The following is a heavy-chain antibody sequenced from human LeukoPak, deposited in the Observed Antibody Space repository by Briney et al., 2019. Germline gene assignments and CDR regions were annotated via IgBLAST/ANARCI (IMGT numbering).Heavy chain of an antibody. J-gene: IGHJ5*02. D-gene: IGHD5-24*01. V-gene: IGHV3-30*18. CDR3: AKIEMATIP. Sequence: GGPLRLSCAASGFTFSSYGMHWVRQAPGKGLEWVAVISYDGSNKYYADSVKGRFTISRDNSKNTLYLQMNSLRAEDTAVYYCAKIEMATIPWGQGTLVTVSS. CDR2: ISYDGSNK. CDR1: GFTFSSYG.